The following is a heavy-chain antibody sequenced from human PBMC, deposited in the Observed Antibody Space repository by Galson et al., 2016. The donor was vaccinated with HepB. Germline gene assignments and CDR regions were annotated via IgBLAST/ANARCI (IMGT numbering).Heavy chain of an antibody. J-gene: IGHJ6*03. V-gene: IGHV3-53*01. CDR1: GFTVSTFY. CDR2: IHNGGGST. D-gene: IGHD6-19*01. Sequence: SLRLSCAASGFTVSTFYMNCVRQAPGKGLEWVSVIHNGGGSTYYGDSVKGRFTISRDTSKNTVYLQMNSLRPEDTAVYYCAREQWYFMDFWGKGTTVTVSS. CDR3: AREQWYFMDF.